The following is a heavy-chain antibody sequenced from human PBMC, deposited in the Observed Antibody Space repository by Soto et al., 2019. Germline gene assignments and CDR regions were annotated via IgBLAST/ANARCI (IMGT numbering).Heavy chain of an antibody. Sequence: ASVKVSCKASGYTFTSYGISWVRQAPGQGLEWMGWISAYNGNTNYAQKLQGRVTMTTDTSTSTAYMELRSLRSDDTAVYYCARDQGTAMVIFNYYYYGMDVWGQGTTVTVSS. V-gene: IGHV1-18*01. CDR3: ARDQGTAMVIFNYYYYGMDV. CDR2: ISAYNGNT. CDR1: GYTFTSYG. J-gene: IGHJ6*02. D-gene: IGHD5-18*01.